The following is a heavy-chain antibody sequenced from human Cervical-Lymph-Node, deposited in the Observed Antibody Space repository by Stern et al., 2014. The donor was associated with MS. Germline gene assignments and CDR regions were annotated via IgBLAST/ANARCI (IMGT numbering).Heavy chain of an antibody. Sequence: VQLVESGPGLVKPSQTLSLTCTVSGGSISSGSYYWSWIRQPAGKGLEWIGRIYTSGSTNYNPSLKSRVTISVDTTKNHFSLNLSSVTAADTAVYYCARDCRLRYFDNYGMDVWGQGTTVTVSS. D-gene: IGHD3-9*01. CDR3: ARDCRLRYFDNYGMDV. V-gene: IGHV4-61*02. CDR2: IYTSGST. J-gene: IGHJ6*02. CDR1: GGSISSGSYY.